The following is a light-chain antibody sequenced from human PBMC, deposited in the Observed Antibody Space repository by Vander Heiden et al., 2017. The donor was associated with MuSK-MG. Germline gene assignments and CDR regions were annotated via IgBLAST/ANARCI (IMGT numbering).Light chain of an antibody. CDR1: QSLLYSDGNTY. V-gene: IGKV2-30*01. CDR3: RQGAHWPPT. Sequence: DVVMTQSPLSLPVTLGQPASISCRSSQSLLYSDGNTYLYWFHQRPGQSPRRLIYKVSNRDSGVPDRFSGSGSGTDFTLQISRVEAEDLGVYYCRQGAHWPPTFGQGTKVEIK. CDR2: KVS. J-gene: IGKJ1*01.